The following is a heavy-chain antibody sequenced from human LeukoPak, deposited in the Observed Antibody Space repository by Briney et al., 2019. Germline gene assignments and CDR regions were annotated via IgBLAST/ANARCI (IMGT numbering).Heavy chain of an antibody. Sequence: GGSLRLSYAASGFTFNDAWMSWVRQAPGKGLEWVGRIKSKTDGGTTDYAAPVKGRFTISRDDSKNMVYLQMNSLKTEDTAVYYCTTRKYYDSSGFDYWGQGILVTVSS. D-gene: IGHD3-22*01. J-gene: IGHJ4*02. CDR2: IKSKTDGGTT. V-gene: IGHV3-15*01. CDR3: TTRKYYDSSGFDY. CDR1: GFTFNDAW.